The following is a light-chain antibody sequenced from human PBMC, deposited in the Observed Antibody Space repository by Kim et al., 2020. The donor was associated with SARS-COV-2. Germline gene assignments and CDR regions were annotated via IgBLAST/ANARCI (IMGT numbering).Light chain of an antibody. J-gene: IGLJ3*02. Sequence: KPVTISGTRSSGSIAINYVQWYQQRPGSAPTSVIYQDNQRASGVPDRFSGSIDSSSNSASLSISGLKTEDEADYYCQSYDSSARVFGGGTQLTVL. V-gene: IGLV6-57*03. CDR3: QSYDSSARV. CDR2: QDN. CDR1: SGSIAINY.